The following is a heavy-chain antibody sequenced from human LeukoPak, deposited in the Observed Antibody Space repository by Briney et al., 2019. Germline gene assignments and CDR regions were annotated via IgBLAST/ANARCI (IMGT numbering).Heavy chain of an antibody. CDR1: GGSVSIGNYY. Sequence: SETLSLTCTVSGGSVSIGNYYWSCIRQPPGKGQEWIGYIYYSGSTNYNPSLKSRVTISVDTSKNQFSLKLTSVTPADTAVYYCASGSLVVGTSAFDIWGQGTMVTVSS. D-gene: IGHD2-15*01. CDR3: ASGSLVVGTSAFDI. J-gene: IGHJ3*02. CDR2: IYYSGST. V-gene: IGHV4-61*01.